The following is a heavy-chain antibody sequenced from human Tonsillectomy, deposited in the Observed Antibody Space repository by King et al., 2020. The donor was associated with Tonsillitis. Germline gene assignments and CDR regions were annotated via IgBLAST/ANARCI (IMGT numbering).Heavy chain of an antibody. V-gene: IGHV4-59*01. CDR3: ARVVRDACDI. Sequence: VQLQESGPGLVKPSETLSLTCTVSGGSISSNYWSGIRQPPGQELEWIGYIYYSGSTNFNHSLTSRVTISLATSKNQFSLKLSYVTAADTAVYYCARVVRDACDIWGQGTMVTVSS. J-gene: IGHJ3*02. CDR2: IYYSGST. D-gene: IGHD6-13*01. CDR1: GGSISSNY.